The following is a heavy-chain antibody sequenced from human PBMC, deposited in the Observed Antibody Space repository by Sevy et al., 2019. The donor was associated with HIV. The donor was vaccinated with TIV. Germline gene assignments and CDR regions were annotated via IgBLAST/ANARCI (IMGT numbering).Heavy chain of an antibody. CDR2: INPNSGGT. V-gene: IGHV1-2*02. CDR1: GYTFTGYY. Sequence: ALVKVSCKASGYTFTGYYIHWVRQAPGQGLEWMGWINPNSGGTNYAQKFQGRVTMTRDTSISTAYMELSRLRSDDTAVYYCARDALLRGGYLDYWGQGTLVTVSS. D-gene: IGHD3-10*01. J-gene: IGHJ4*02. CDR3: ARDALLRGGYLDY.